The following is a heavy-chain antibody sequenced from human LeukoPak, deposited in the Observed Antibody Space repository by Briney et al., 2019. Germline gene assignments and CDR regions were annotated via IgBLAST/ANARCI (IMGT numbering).Heavy chain of an antibody. CDR2: IYYSGST. V-gene: IGHV4-59*08. CDR1: GGSISSYY. J-gene: IGHJ3*02. CDR3: ARVATISDAFDI. Sequence: SETLSLTCTVSGGSISSYYWSWIRQPPGKGLEWIGYIYYSGSTNYNPSLKSRVTISVDTSKNQLSLKLSSVTAADTAVYYCARVATISDAFDIWGQGTMVTVSS. D-gene: IGHD5-12*01.